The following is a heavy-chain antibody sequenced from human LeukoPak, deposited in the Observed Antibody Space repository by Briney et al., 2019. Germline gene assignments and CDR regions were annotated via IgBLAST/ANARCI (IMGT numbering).Heavy chain of an antibody. Sequence: SETLSLTCTVSGGSISSYYWSWIRQPPGKGLEWIGYIYHSGSTYYNPSLKSRVTISVDRSKNQFSLKLSSVTAADTAVYYCARVALEQLSLKGFDYWGQGTLVTVSS. D-gene: IGHD6-6*01. J-gene: IGHJ4*02. V-gene: IGHV4-59*12. CDR1: GGSISSYY. CDR2: IYHSGST. CDR3: ARVALEQLSLKGFDY.